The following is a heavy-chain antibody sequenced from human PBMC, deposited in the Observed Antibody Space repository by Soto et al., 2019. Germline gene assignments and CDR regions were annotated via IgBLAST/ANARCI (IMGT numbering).Heavy chain of an antibody. J-gene: IGHJ6*02. CDR3: ARDYAPTYYYYAMDV. Sequence: EVQLVESGGGLVQPGGSLRLSCAASGFIFSTDSMNWVRQAPGKGLEWVSFISSSSNTIYYADSVRGRFTISRDNAKNSLYLQMNSLRDEDTALYYCARDYAPTYYYYAMDVWGQGTTVTVSS. V-gene: IGHV3-48*02. D-gene: IGHD3-16*01. CDR1: GFIFSTDS. CDR2: ISSSSNTI.